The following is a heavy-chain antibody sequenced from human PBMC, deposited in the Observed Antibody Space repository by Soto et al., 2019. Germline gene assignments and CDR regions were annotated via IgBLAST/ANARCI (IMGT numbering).Heavy chain of an antibody. V-gene: IGHV3-30*03. D-gene: IGHD3-10*01. Sequence: PGGSLRLSCAASGFTFSSYGMHWVRQAPGKGLEWVAVISYDGSNKYYADSVKGRFTISRDNSKNTLYLQMNSLRAEDTAVYYCAGDTMVRGVYYYYYMDVWGKGTTVTVSS. CDR1: GFTFSSYG. CDR2: ISYDGSNK. CDR3: AGDTMVRGVYYYYYMDV. J-gene: IGHJ6*03.